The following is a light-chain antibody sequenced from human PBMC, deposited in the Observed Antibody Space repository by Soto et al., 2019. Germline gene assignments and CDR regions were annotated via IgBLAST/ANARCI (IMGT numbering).Light chain of an antibody. J-gene: IGKJ2*01. CDR1: QHISTF. V-gene: IGKV3-11*01. CDR3: QHRSYGYT. CDR2: DAS. Sequence: IVLTQSPVTLSLSPGERATLSCRASQHISTFLAWYQHKVGQAPRLLISDASKRATGTPARFSGSWSGTDFTLTISSLDPEDFAVYYCQHRSYGYTFGQGTKLEI.